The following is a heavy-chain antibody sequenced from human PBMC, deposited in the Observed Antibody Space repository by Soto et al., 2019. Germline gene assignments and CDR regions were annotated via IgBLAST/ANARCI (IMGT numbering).Heavy chain of an antibody. J-gene: IGHJ4*02. D-gene: IGHD3-22*01. CDR2: ISYDGSNK. CDR3: AKSGYYDSSGIDY. CDR1: GFTFSSYG. V-gene: IGHV3-30*18. Sequence: GGSLRLSCAASGFTFSSYGMHWVRQAPGKGLEWVAVISYDGSNKYYADSVKGRFTISRDNSKNTLYLQMNSLRAEDTAVYYCAKSGYYDSSGIDYLGQGTLVTV.